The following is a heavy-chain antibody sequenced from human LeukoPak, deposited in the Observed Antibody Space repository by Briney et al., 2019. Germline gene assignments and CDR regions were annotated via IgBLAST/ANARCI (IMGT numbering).Heavy chain of an antibody. CDR2: FDPEDGET. CDR3: ARDPLEYYYDSSGYYSRAEYFQH. D-gene: IGHD3-22*01. CDR1: GYTLTELS. V-gene: IGHV1-24*01. J-gene: IGHJ1*01. Sequence: ASVKVSCKVSGYTLTELSMHWVRQAPGKGLEWMGGFDPEDGETIYAQKFQGRVTMTEDTSTDTAYMELSSLRSEDTAVYYCARDPLEYYYDSSGYYSRAEYFQHWGQGTLVTVSS.